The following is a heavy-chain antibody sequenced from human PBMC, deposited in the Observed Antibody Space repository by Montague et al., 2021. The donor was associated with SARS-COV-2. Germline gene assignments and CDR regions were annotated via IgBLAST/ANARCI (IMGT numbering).Heavy chain of an antibody. J-gene: IGHJ3*02. CDR1: GGSISSSGYY. Sequence: TLSLTCTVSGGSISSSGYYWGWIRQHPGKGLEWIGYIYYSGSTYYNPSLKSRVTISVDTSKNQFSLKLSSVTAADTAVYYCARGRVLTIFGVVGAFDIWGQGTMVTVSS. D-gene: IGHD3-3*01. V-gene: IGHV4-31*03. CDR2: IYYSGST. CDR3: ARGRVLTIFGVVGAFDI.